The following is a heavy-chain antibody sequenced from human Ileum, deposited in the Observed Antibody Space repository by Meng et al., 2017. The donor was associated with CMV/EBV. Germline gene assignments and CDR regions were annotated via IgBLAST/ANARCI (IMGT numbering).Heavy chain of an antibody. J-gene: IGHJ4*02. CDR3: ARGRAYGSGSYLPDY. Sequence: PGYPFTSYGISWVRQAPGQGLEWMGWISTYNGNTNYAQKVQGRVTMTTDTSTTTVYMELRSLRSDDMAVYYCARGRAYGSGSYLPDYWGQGTLVTVSS. CDR2: ISTYNGNT. D-gene: IGHD3-10*01. V-gene: IGHV1-18*03. CDR1: GYPFTSYG.